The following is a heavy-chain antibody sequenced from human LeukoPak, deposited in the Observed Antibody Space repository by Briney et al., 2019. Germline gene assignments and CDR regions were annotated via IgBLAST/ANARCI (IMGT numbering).Heavy chain of an antibody. V-gene: IGHV3-30*03. CDR2: ISYDGSNK. CDR3: VREDVTLVRGVIDY. Sequence: PGRSLRLSCAASGFTFSSYGMHWVRQAPGKGLEWVAVISYDGSNKYYADSVKGRFTISRDNSKNTLYLQMNSLRVEDTSVYYCVREDVTLVRGVIDYWGQGTPVTVPS. J-gene: IGHJ4*02. D-gene: IGHD3-10*01. CDR1: GFTFSSYG.